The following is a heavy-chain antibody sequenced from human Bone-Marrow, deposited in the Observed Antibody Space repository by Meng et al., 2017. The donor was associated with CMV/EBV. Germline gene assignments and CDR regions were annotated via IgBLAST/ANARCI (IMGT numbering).Heavy chain of an antibody. CDR1: GFTFSSYS. J-gene: IGHJ6*02. Sequence: ESLKISCAASGFTFSSYSMNWVRQAPGKGLEWVSYISSSSSTIYYADSVKGRFTISRDNAKNSLYLQMNSLRAEDTAVYYCARDLAYSSSFAYYYYYGMDVWGQGTTVTVSS. D-gene: IGHD6-6*01. CDR3: ARDLAYSSSFAYYYYYGMDV. CDR2: ISSSSSTI. V-gene: IGHV3-48*04.